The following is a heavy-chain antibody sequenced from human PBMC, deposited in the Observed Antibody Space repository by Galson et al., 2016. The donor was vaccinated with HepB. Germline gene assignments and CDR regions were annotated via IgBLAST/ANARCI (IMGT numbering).Heavy chain of an antibody. CDR3: ARDRVLGAAYGGFYF. CDR1: GYTFTAYY. CDR2: INPNSGGS. D-gene: IGHD2-15*01. Sequence: SVKVSCKASGYTFTAYYIHWVRQAPGHGLEWMGWINPNSGGSHLAQNFQGRVAMTRDTSINTTYMELTRLTSDDTAVYYCARDRVLGAAYGGFYFWGQGSLVTVSS. J-gene: IGHJ4*02. V-gene: IGHV1-2*02.